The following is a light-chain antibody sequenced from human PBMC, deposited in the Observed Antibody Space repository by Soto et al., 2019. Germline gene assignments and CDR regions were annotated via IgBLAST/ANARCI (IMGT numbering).Light chain of an antibody. J-gene: IGLJ3*02. Sequence: QSVLTQPPSVSGVPGQRVTISCTGSSSNIGAGYDVHWYQPLPGTAPKLLIYGNNNRPSGVPDRFSGAKSDTSASLAITGLQAEDEADYYCQSYDNSLSSRVFGGGTKLTVL. CDR3: QSYDNSLSSRV. CDR1: SSNIGAGYD. V-gene: IGLV1-40*01. CDR2: GNN.